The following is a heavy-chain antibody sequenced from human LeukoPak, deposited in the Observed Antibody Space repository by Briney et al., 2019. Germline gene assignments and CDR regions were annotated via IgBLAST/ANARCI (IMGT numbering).Heavy chain of an antibody. Sequence: PGGSLRLSCAASGFTFSSYSMNWVRQAPGKGLEWVSYISSSSSTIYYADSVKGRFTISRDNAKNSLYLQMNSLRAEDTAVYYCATEAVTQFQYFDYWGQGTLVTVSS. CDR3: ATEAVTQFQYFDY. CDR1: GFTFSSYS. J-gene: IGHJ4*02. CDR2: ISSSSSTI. V-gene: IGHV3-48*01. D-gene: IGHD1-14*01.